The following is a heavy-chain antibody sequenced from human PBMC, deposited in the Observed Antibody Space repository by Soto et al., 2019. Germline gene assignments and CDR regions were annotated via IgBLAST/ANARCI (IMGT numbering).Heavy chain of an antibody. Sequence: QVQLQESGPGLVKPSQTLSLTCTVSGGSISSGGYYWSWIRQHPGKGLEWIGYIYYSGSTYYNPSLNSRVTIPVDTSQNQFSLKLSSVTAADTAVYYRARSFGVAAAGPFDYWGQGTLVTVSS. CDR3: ARSFGVAAAGPFDY. V-gene: IGHV4-31*03. D-gene: IGHD6-13*01. CDR2: IYYSGST. J-gene: IGHJ4*02. CDR1: GGSISSGGYY.